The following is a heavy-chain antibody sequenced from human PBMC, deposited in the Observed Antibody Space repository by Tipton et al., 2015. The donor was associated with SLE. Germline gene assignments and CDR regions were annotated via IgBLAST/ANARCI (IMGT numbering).Heavy chain of an antibody. D-gene: IGHD3-3*01. Sequence: TLSLTCNVSGGSISSNYWSWIRQPPGKGLEWIGYIYYSGSTNYNPSLKSRVTISVDTSKNQFSLKLSSVTAADTAVYYCARGVRFLESTGYYFDFWGQGTLVTVSS. V-gene: IGHV4-59*01. CDR2: IYYSGST. CDR1: GGSISSNY. J-gene: IGHJ4*02. CDR3: ARGVRFLESTGYYFDF.